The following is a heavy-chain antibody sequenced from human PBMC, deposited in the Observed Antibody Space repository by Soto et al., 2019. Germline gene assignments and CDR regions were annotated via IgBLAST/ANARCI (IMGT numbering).Heavy chain of an antibody. D-gene: IGHD2-15*01. Sequence: SETLSLTCTVSGGSISSGGYYWSWIRQHPGKGLEWIGYIYYSGSTYYNPSLKSRVTISVDTSKNRFSLKLSSVTAADTAVYYCARVVAATWYYMDVWGKGTTVTVSS. CDR2: IYYSGST. CDR1: GGSISSGGYY. CDR3: ARVVAATWYYMDV. J-gene: IGHJ6*03. V-gene: IGHV4-31*03.